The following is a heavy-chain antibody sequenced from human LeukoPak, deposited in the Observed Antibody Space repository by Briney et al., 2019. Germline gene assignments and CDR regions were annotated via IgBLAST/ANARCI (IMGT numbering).Heavy chain of an antibody. CDR2: IHHSGST. D-gene: IGHD3-10*01. V-gene: IGHV4-4*02. Sequence: SETLSLTCDVSGGSISSGYWWSWLRQPPGKGLEWIGEIHHSGSTNYNPSLKSRVTISVDKSKNQFSVMLTPVTAADTAVYYCARNAYYSADYWGQGTLVTVSS. CDR3: ARNAYYSADY. CDR1: GGSISSGYW. J-gene: IGHJ4*02.